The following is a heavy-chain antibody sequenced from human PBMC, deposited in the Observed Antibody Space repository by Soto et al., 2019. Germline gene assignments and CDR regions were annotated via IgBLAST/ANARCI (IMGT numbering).Heavy chain of an antibody. J-gene: IGHJ4*02. CDR1: GFTISDYA. CDR2: VSHDGRNT. D-gene: IGHD6-19*01. CDR3: AKGGRQWLVTSDFNY. V-gene: IGHV3-30*18. Sequence: VQLVESGGGVVQPGRSLRLSCAASGFTISDYAMHWVRQAPGKGLEWVAVVSHDGRNTHYADSVKGRFTISRDSSKNTVALEMDSLRAEDTAVYYCAKGGRQWLVTSDFNYWGQGALVTVSS.